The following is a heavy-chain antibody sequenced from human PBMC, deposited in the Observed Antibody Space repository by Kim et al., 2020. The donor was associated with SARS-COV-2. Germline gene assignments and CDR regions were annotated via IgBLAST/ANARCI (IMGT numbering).Heavy chain of an antibody. CDR3: ARAPTGYSSGHDGFFDY. V-gene: IGHV3-30*04. D-gene: IGHD6-19*01. Sequence: GGSLRLSCAASGFTFTSFAMHWVRQAPGKGLEWVAVMSYDGSNKYYAESVKGRFTISRDNSKNTLYVQMNSLRTEDTAVYYCARAPTGYSSGHDGFFDYWGHGTLVTVSS. J-gene: IGHJ4*01. CDR2: MSYDGSNK. CDR1: GFTFTSFA.